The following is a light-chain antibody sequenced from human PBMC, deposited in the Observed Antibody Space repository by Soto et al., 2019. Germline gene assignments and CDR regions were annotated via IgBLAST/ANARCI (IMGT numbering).Light chain of an antibody. Sequence: NFMLTQPHSVSESPGKTVTISCTRSSGSIASNYVQWYQQRPGSAPTTVIYEDTQRPSGVPDRFSVSIDSSSNSASLTISGLKTEDDADYYCQSYDSSTPVVFGGGTKLTVL. CDR2: EDT. V-gene: IGLV6-57*04. J-gene: IGLJ2*01. CDR1: SGSIASNY. CDR3: QSYDSSTPVV.